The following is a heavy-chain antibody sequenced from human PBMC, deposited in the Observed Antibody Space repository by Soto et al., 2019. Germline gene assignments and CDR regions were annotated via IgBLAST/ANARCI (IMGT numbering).Heavy chain of an antibody. V-gene: IGHV3-23*01. J-gene: IGHJ4*02. D-gene: IGHD3-16*02. CDR2: ISPSGGST. CDR3: AKESYRNFDY. Sequence: PGGSLRLSCAASGFTFNNYAMTWVRQAPGKGLEWVSTISPSGGSTFYADSVKGRFTISRDSSKNTLYLQLNSLRAEDTAVYYCAKESYRNFDYWGQGTLVTVSS. CDR1: GFTFNNYA.